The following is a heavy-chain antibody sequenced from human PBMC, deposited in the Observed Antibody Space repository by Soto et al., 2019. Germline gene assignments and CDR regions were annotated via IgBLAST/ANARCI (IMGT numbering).Heavy chain of an antibody. CDR2: IYYRGHT. D-gene: IGHD5-12*01. V-gene: IGHV4-31*03. Sequence: QVQLQESGPGLVKPSQTLSLTCTVSGGSISSGGYYWTWIRQHPGKGLEWFGNIYYRGHTYYNLSPKSRVNISTDTSKDQFSLRLSSVTAADTAVYYCARERRDGYKEDGRDIWGQGTMVTVAS. CDR3: ARERRDGYKEDGRDI. CDR1: GGSISSGGYY. J-gene: IGHJ3*02.